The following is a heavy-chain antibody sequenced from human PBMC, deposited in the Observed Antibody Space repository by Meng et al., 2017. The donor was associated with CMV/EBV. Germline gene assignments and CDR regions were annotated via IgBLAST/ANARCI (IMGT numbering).Heavy chain of an antibody. CDR2: IYSGGST. Sequence: ETLSLTCAASGFTVSSNYVNWVRQAPGKGLEWVSVIYSGGSTYYADSVKGRFTISRDNAKNSLYLQMSSLRVEDTAVYYCVRDWAYSFDYWGQGALVTVSS. D-gene: IGHD2-21*01. J-gene: IGHJ4*02. CDR3: VRDWAYSFDY. CDR1: GFTVSSNY. V-gene: IGHV3-53*01.